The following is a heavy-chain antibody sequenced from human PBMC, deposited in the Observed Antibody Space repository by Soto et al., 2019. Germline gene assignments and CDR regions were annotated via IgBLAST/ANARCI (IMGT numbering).Heavy chain of an antibody. Sequence: AXVKVSCKASGYTFTSYDIHWVRQATGQGFEWMGWMNPNSGNTGYAQKLQGRVTMTTDTSTSTAYMELRSLRSDDTAVYYCARDLGQQLFDYWGQGTLVTVSS. CDR3: ARDLGQQLFDY. CDR1: GYTFTSYD. J-gene: IGHJ4*02. V-gene: IGHV1-8*01. CDR2: MNPNSGNT. D-gene: IGHD6-13*01.